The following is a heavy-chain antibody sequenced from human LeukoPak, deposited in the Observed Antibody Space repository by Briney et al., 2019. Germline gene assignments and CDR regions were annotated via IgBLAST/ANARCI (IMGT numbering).Heavy chain of an antibody. Sequence: PGGSLRLSCAASGFTFSSFTMIWVRQGPGKGLEWVALVSYDGGSKYYADSVKGRTTISRDNSKNTLHLQMNSLRTEDTAVYYCARVKGGIAAAGNYFDYWGQGTLVTVSS. V-gene: IGHV3-30-3*01. CDR2: VSYDGGSK. J-gene: IGHJ4*02. D-gene: IGHD6-13*01. CDR1: GFTFSSFT. CDR3: ARVKGGIAAAGNYFDY.